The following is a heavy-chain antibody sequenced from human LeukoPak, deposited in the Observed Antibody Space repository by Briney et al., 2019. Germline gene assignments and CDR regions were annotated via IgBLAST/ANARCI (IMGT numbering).Heavy chain of an antibody. J-gene: IGHJ5*02. CDR1: GYTFNNYY. V-gene: IGHV1-2*02. CDR3: TREARAGNWFDP. D-gene: IGHD5-12*01. CDR2: INPDSGDT. Sequence: GASVKVSCKAPGYTFNNYYIHWVRQAPGQGLEWMGWINPDSGDTNYAQKFQGRVTMTRDTSINTLYMELSRLTYDATAIFYCTREARAGNWFDPWGQGTLITVS.